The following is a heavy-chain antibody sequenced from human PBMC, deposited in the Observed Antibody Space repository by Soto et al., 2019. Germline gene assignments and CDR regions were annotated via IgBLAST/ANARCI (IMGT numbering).Heavy chain of an antibody. J-gene: IGHJ4*02. CDR2: LFSNDEK. V-gene: IGHV2-26*01. Sequence: QVTLKESGPVLVKPTETLTLTCTVSGFSLSNAKMGVSWIRQPPGKALEWLAHLFSNDEKSYSTSLKRRLTISKDTSKSQVVLTITNMDPVDTATYYCARTNYYDSSGYSDWGQGTLVTVSS. D-gene: IGHD3-22*01. CDR3: ARTNYYDSSGYSD. CDR1: GFSLSNAKMG.